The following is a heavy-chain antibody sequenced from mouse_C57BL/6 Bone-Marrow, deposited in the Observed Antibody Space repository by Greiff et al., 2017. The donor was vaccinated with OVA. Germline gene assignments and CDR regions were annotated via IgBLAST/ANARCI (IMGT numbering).Heavy chain of an antibody. CDR1: GYTFTDYE. Sequence: VQLQQSGAELVRPGASVTLSCKASGYTFTDYEMHWVKQTPVHGLEWIGAIDPETGGPAYNQKFKGKAILTADKSSSTAYMESCSVTYEDSAVYYCKRRNTGEDTRCYCEYWGEGTAL. CDR2: IDPETGGP. D-gene: IGHD1-1*01. J-gene: IGHJ2*01. CDR3: KRRNTGEDTRCYCEY. V-gene: IGHV1-15*01.